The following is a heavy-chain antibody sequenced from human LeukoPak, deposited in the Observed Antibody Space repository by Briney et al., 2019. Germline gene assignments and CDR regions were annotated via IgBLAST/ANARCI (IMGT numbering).Heavy chain of an antibody. CDR3: ARGYYGGAVDS. CDR2: MYTNGES. J-gene: IGHJ4*02. D-gene: IGHD3-16*01. Sequence: SEALSLTCIVCRGSLNHQYWRWIGPPAGRGREWIGRMYTNGESDYTPSLKSRVTMSVHTTKSQFPLKLKSVTAADTAVYYCARGYYGGAVDSWGQGILVIVSS. V-gene: IGHV4-4*07. CDR1: RGSLNHQY.